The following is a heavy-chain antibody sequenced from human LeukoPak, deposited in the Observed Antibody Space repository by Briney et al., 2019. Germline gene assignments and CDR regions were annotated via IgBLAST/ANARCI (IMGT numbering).Heavy chain of an antibody. CDR3: ARQGIAAAGFDY. CDR2: IYYSGSI. Sequence: SETLSLTCTVSGGSISSYYWSWIRQPPGKGLEWIGYIYYSGSINYNPSLKSRVTISVDTSKNQFSLKLSSVTAADTAVYYCARQGIAAAGFDYWGQGTLVTVSS. V-gene: IGHV4-59*08. CDR1: GGSISSYY. J-gene: IGHJ4*02. D-gene: IGHD6-13*01.